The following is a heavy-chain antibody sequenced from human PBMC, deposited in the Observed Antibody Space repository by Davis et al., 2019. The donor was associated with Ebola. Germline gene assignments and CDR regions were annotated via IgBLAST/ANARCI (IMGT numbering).Heavy chain of an antibody. D-gene: IGHD1-14*01. CDR1: RFTFSTYA. CDR3: ARLPWYDHPY. CDR2: ISGSGGDP. Sequence: PGGSLRLSCAGSRFTFSTYAMTWVRQAPGKGLEWVSRISGSGGDPHYADSVKGRFTISRDNSKNTLYLQMNSLRAEDTALYYCARLPWYDHPYWGQGTLVTVST. V-gene: IGHV3-23*01. J-gene: IGHJ4*02.